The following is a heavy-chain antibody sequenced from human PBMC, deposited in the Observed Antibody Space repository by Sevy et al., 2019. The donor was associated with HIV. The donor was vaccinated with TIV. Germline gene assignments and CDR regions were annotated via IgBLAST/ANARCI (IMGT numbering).Heavy chain of an antibody. CDR3: ARDRLARYFDWLSDYYGMDV. CDR1: GFTFSSYW. Sequence: GGSLRLSCAASGFTFSSYWMSWVRQAPGKGLEWVANIKQDGSENYYVDSVKGRLTISRDNAKNSLYLQMNSLRAEDTAVYYCARDRLARYFDWLSDYYGMDVWGQGTTVTVSS. D-gene: IGHD3-9*01. V-gene: IGHV3-7*01. CDR2: IKQDGSEN. J-gene: IGHJ6*02.